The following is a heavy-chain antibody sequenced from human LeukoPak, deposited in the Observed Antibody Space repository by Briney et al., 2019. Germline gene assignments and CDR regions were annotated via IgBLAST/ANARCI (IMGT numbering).Heavy chain of an antibody. V-gene: IGHV6-1*01. CDR2: TYYRSKWYN. CDR3: ARDGYYDSSGYLSYYYYGMDV. Sequence: PSQTLSLTCAISGDSVSSNSAAWNWIRQSPSRGLEWLGRTYYRSKWYNDYAVSVKSRITINPDTSKNQFSLQLNSVTPEDTAVYYCARDGYYDSSGYLSYYYYGMDVWGQGTTVTVSS. D-gene: IGHD3-22*01. CDR1: GDSVSSNSAA. J-gene: IGHJ6*02.